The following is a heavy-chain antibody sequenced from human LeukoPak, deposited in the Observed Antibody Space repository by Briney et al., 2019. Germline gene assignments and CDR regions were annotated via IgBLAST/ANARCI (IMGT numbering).Heavy chain of an antibody. D-gene: IGHD1-26*01. CDR3: AKINREGATTGSGGPGNFDY. V-gene: IGHV3-23*01. CDR1: GFTFHHYA. CDR2: ISGPGYST. Sequence: QPGGSLRLSCAASGFTFHHYAMTWVRQAPGRGLEWVSAISGPGYSTHNADSVKGRFTISRDNPKSTVFLQMDSLRADDTAIYYCAKINREGATTGSGGPGNFDYWGQGTLVTVSS. J-gene: IGHJ4*02.